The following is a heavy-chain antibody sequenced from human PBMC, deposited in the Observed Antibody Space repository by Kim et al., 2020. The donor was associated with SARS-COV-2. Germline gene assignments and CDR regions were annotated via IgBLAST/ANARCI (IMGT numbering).Heavy chain of an antibody. Sequence: GGSLRLSCAASGFTFSSYGMHWVRQAPGKGLEWVAVIWYDGSNKYYADSVKGPFTISRDNSKNTLFLQMNSLRAEDTALYYCARDLWYYGMDVWGQGTTVTVSS. CDR2: IWYDGSNK. CDR3: ARDLWYYGMDV. D-gene: IGHD2-21*01. CDR1: GFTFSSYG. V-gene: IGHV3-33*01. J-gene: IGHJ6*02.